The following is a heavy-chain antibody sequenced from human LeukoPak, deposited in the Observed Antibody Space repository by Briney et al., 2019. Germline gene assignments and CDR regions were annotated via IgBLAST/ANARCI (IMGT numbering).Heavy chain of an antibody. D-gene: IGHD3-22*01. CDR2: ISSSSGII. Sequence: GGSLRLSCAASGFTINTYTMNWVRQAPGKGLEWVSYISSSSGIIDYADSVRGRFTISRDNAKNSLYLQMNSLRAEDTAVYYCARGSTCYESSGQVPFDYWGQGTLVTVSS. J-gene: IGHJ4*02. V-gene: IGHV3-48*01. CDR1: GFTINTYT. CDR3: ARGSTCYESSGQVPFDY.